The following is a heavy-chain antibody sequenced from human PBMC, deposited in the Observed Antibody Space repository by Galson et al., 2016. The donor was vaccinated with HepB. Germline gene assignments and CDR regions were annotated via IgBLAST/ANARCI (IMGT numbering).Heavy chain of an antibody. Sequence: SLRLSCAASGVSVSDNFLTWVRQAPGTGLEWVSTLYPNGNTFYADPVRGRFTISRDNSKNTLFYQMASLRREDTAVYYFTTLMGWGSRPYYYDNMDVWGQGTTVTVSS. CDR2: LYPNGNT. CDR3: TTLMGWGSRPYYYDNMDV. CDR1: GVSVSDNF. V-gene: IGHV3-53*01. J-gene: IGHJ6*02. D-gene: IGHD3-16*01.